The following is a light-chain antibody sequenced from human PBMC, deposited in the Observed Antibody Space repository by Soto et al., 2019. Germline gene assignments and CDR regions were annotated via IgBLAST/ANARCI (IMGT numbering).Light chain of an antibody. V-gene: IGKV3-15*01. CDR3: QQYNTWPQT. CDR1: QSVDSN. Sequence: EIVMTQSPATLSVSPGERATLSCRASQSVDSNLAWYQQKPGQAPRLLIYGASTRATGIPARFSGSGSGTEFTLTISSLQSEDFAAYYCQQYNTWPQTFGQGTKVDIK. J-gene: IGKJ1*01. CDR2: GAS.